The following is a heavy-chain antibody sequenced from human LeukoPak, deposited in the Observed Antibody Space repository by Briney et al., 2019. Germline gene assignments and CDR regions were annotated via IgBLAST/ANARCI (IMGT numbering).Heavy chain of an antibody. CDR3: ARSTLPGRSGRTEFFQH. CDR2: ISDSGNTI. Sequence: GRSLRLSCTASGFTFSNYYMTWIRQAPGKGLQWISFISDSGNTIYYADSVEGRFTISRDNAKNSLYLQMHSLRAEDTAMYYCARSTLPGRSGRTEFFQHWGQGTLVTVSS. J-gene: IGHJ1*01. CDR1: GFTFSNYY. D-gene: IGHD6-19*01. V-gene: IGHV3-11*01.